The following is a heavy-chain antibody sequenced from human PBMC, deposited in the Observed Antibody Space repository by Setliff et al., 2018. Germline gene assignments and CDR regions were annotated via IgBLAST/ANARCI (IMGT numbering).Heavy chain of an antibody. CDR1: GGTFSSYA. J-gene: IGHJ6*02. Sequence: SVKVSCKASGGTFSSYAISWVRQAPGQGLEWMGGIIPILGIANYAQKFQGRVTITADESTSTAYMELSSLSSEDTAVYYCARNYDSSGYSKSHLGYYYYGMDVWGQGTTVTVSS. D-gene: IGHD3-22*01. V-gene: IGHV1-69*10. CDR2: IIPILGIA. CDR3: ARNYDSSGYSKSHLGYYYYGMDV.